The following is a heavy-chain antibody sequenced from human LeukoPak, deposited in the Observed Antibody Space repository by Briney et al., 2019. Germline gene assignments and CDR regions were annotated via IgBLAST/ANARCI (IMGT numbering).Heavy chain of an antibody. D-gene: IGHD2-15*01. CDR3: ARGSTPMRGFCSSGSCTLFEY. J-gene: IGHJ4*02. Sequence: GESLKISCKGSGYSFSTYWIAWVRQMPGKGLEWMGIIYPADSDTRYSPSFQGRVTISADKSITTAYLQWSSLKASDTAIYYCARGSTPMRGFCSSGSCTLFEYWGQGTLVTVSS. V-gene: IGHV5-51*01. CDR1: GYSFSTYW. CDR2: IYPADSDT.